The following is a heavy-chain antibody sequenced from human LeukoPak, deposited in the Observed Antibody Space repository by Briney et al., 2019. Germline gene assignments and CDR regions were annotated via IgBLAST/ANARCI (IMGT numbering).Heavy chain of an antibody. J-gene: IGHJ5*02. V-gene: IGHV3-21*05. D-gene: IGHD3-16*01. CDR3: ARDLGDYVWWTLNWFDP. CDR1: VFTLISYV. Sequence: GGSLRLSCASSVFTLISYVMTGVCPALGKGLECVSYISSSSGCIYYADSVKGRFTISRDNAKNSLYLQMNSLRAEDTAVYYCARDLGDYVWWTLNWFDPWGQGTLVTVSS. CDR2: ISSSSGCI.